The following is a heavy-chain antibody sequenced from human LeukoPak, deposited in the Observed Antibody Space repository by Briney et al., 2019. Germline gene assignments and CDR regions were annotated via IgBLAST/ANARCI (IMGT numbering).Heavy chain of an antibody. D-gene: IGHD3-10*01. CDR2: ISYDGSNT. CDR3: ARDSLHYGSGSHAVDY. CDR1: GFTFSNYA. V-gene: IGHV3-30-3*01. Sequence: PGGSLRLSCAASGFTFSNYAMHWVRQAPGKGLEWVAVISYDGSNTYYADSVKGRFTISRDNSKNTLYLQMNSLRAEDTAVYYCARDSLHYGSGSHAVDYWGRGTLVTVSS. J-gene: IGHJ4*02.